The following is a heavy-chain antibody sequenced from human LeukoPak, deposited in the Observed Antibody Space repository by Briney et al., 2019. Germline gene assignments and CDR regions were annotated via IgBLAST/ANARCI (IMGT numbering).Heavy chain of an antibody. J-gene: IGHJ4*02. V-gene: IGHV3-21*01. CDR2: ISSSSTYI. Sequence: GGSLRLSCAASGFAFSTYCMNWVRQAPGKGLEWVSSISSSSTYIYYADSVKGRFTISRDNAKNSLYLQMNSLRAEDTAVYYCAREHYYDSSPYWGQGTLVTVS. D-gene: IGHD3-22*01. CDR1: GFAFSTYC. CDR3: AREHYYDSSPY.